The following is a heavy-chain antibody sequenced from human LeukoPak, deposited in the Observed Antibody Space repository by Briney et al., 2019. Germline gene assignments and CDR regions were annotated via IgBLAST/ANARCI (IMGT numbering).Heavy chain of an antibody. CDR1: GGSLSGYY. V-gene: IGHV4-34*01. J-gene: IGHJ4*02. D-gene: IGHD6-19*01. CDR2: INQRGST. CDR3: ATKYSVAVAANPPYFDY. Sequence: PSETLSLTCGVYGGSLSGYYWSWIRQPPGRGLEWIGEINQRGSTNYNPSLKSRVTISVDTSKNQFSLKLSSVTAADTGVYYCATKYSVAVAANPPYFDYWGQGTLVTVSS.